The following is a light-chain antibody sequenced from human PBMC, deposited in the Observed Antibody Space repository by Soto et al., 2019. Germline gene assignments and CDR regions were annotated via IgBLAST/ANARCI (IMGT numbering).Light chain of an antibody. CDR2: GAS. CDR1: QSVNTN. CDR3: QQYDNWPLT. Sequence: ERVMTQSPATLSVSSGERATLSCRASQSVNTNLAWYQQKPGQGPRLLIYGASTRATGIPARFSGSGSGTEFTLTISSLQSEDFAIYYCQQYDNWPLTFGGGTKVDI. V-gene: IGKV3-15*01. J-gene: IGKJ4*01.